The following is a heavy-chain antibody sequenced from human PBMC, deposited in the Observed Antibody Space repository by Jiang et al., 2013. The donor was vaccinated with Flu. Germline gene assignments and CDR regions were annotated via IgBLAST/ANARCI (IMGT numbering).Heavy chain of an antibody. CDR3: AKDFHDSSGYSFDY. CDR2: ISGSGGST. CDR1: GFTFSSYA. J-gene: IGHJ4*02. V-gene: IGHV3-23*01. Sequence: AASGFTFSSYAMSWVRQAPGKGLEWVSAISGSGGSTYYADSVKGRFTISRDNSKNTLYLQMNSLRAEDTAVYYCAKDFHDSSGYSFDYWGQGTLVTVSS. D-gene: IGHD3-22*01.